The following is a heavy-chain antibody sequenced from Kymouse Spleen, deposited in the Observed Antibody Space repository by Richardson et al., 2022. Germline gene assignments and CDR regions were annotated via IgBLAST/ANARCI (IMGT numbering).Heavy chain of an antibody. CDR1: GGSFSGYY. V-gene: IGHV4-34*01. Sequence: QVQLQQWGAGLLKPSETLSLTCAVYGGSFSGYYWSWIRQPPGKGLEWIGEINHSGSTNYNPSLKSRVTISVDTSKNQFSLKLSSVTAADTAVYYCARLATKDYGMDVWGQGTTVTVSS. CDR3: ARLATKDYGMDV. J-gene: IGHJ6*02. D-gene: IGHD1-26*01,IGHD5-12*01,IGHD5-24*01. CDR2: INHSGST.